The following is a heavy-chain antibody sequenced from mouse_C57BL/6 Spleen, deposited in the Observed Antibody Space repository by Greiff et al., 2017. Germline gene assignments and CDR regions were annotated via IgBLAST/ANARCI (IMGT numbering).Heavy chain of an antibody. J-gene: IGHJ1*03. Sequence: QVQLKESGAELVKPGASVKISCKASGYAFSSYWMNWVKQRPGKGLEWIGQIYPGDGDTNYNGKFKGKATLTADKSSSTAYMQLSSLTSEDSAVYFCARLLRYLGGYFDVWGTGTTVTVSS. D-gene: IGHD1-1*01. CDR3: ARLLRYLGGYFDV. CDR2: IYPGDGDT. V-gene: IGHV1-80*01. CDR1: GYAFSSYW.